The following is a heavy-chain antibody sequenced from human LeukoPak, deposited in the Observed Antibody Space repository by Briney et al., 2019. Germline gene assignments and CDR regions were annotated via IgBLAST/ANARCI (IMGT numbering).Heavy chain of an antibody. CDR2: IWYDGSNK. CDR1: VFTFSSYG. D-gene: IGHD3-10*01. J-gene: IGHJ4*02. CDR3: ARSGLFYGSGSHFDY. V-gene: IGHV3-33*01. Sequence: GGSLRLSCAASVFTFSSYGMHWVRQAPGKGLEWVAVIWYDGSNKYYADSVKGRFTISRDNSKNTLYLQMNSLRAEDTAVYYCARSGLFYGSGSHFDYWGQGTLVTVSS.